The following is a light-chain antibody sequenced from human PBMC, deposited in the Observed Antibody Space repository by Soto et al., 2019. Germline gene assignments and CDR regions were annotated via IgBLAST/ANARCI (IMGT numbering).Light chain of an antibody. CDR2: AAS. CDR3: HQLNDYPLT. Sequence: DIQLTQSPSFLSASVGDRVSITCRASQGIGTYLAWYQQKPGKAPNLLIYAASTLQSGVPSRFSGSGSGTEYTLTISGLHPEDFATYYCHQLNDYPLTFGGGTKVEIK. J-gene: IGKJ4*01. CDR1: QGIGTY. V-gene: IGKV1-9*01.